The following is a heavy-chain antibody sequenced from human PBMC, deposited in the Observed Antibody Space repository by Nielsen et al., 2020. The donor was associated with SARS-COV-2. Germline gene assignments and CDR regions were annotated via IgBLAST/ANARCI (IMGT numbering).Heavy chain of an antibody. CDR1: GFTFSSYT. Sequence: GESLKISCAASGFTFSSYTMNWVRQAPGKGLECVSYISRTTTTIYYADSVKGRFTISRDNAKNSLFLQMNSLSAEDTAVYYCVRDANKRLGMDVWGQGTTVTVSS. CDR3: VRDANKRLGMDV. D-gene: IGHD1/OR15-1a*01. V-gene: IGHV3-48*01. J-gene: IGHJ6*02. CDR2: ISRTTTTI.